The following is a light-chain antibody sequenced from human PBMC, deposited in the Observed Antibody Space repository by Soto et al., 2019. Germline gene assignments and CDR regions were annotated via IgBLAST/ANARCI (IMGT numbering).Light chain of an antibody. CDR2: RAS. Sequence: EIVLTQSADTLSLSPGERATLSCRASQSVSSSHLAWYQQRPGQAPRLLIYRASSRATGIPDRFSGSGSGTDFTLTISRREPEDYAVYDCQHYGSAPREVTFGQGTKLEI. J-gene: IGKJ2*01. V-gene: IGKV3-20*01. CDR1: QSVSSSH. CDR3: QHYGSAPREVT.